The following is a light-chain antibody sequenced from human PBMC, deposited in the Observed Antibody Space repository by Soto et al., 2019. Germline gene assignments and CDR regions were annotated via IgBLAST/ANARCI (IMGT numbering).Light chain of an antibody. CDR2: YDS. CDR1: NIGSKS. Sequence: SYELTQPPSVSVAPGKTARITCGGNNIGSKSVHWYQQKPGQAPVLVIYYDSDRPSGIPERFSGSNSGNTATLTISRVEAGDEADYYCQVWDSRGGVVFGGGTKLTVL. V-gene: IGLV3-21*04. J-gene: IGLJ2*01. CDR3: QVWDSRGGVV.